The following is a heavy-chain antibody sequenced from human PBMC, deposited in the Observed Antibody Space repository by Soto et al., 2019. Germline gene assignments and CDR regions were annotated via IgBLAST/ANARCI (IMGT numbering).Heavy chain of an antibody. J-gene: IGHJ4*02. V-gene: IGHV3-23*01. D-gene: IGHD1-26*01. CDR2: ISGSGGST. CDR1: GFTFSSYA. Sequence: GGSLRLSCAASGFTFSSYAMSWVRQAPGKGLEWVSAISGSGGSTYYADSVKGRFTISRDNSKNTLYLQMNSLRAEDTAVYYCAKDQTHYSGSYYGYWGQGTLVTVSS. CDR3: AKDQTHYSGSYYGY.